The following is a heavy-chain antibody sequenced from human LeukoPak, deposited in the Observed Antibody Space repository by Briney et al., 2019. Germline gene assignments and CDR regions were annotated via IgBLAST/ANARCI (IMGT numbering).Heavy chain of an antibody. CDR2: IYYSGTTIY. CDR1: GGSITTYY. J-gene: IGHJ4*02. CDR3: ARQKYASGNSYYFDS. Sequence: SETLSLTCTVSGGSITTYYWSWIRQPPGKGLEWIGYIYYSGTTIYKYNPSLESRVTISLDTSKNHFSLKLRSVTAADTAVYYCARQKYASGNSYYFDSWGQGTLVTVSS. V-gene: IGHV4-59*08. D-gene: IGHD3-10*01.